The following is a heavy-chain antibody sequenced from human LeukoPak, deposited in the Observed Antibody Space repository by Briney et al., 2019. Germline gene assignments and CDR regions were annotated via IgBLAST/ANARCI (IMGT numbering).Heavy chain of an antibody. CDR2: NSGSGGST. CDR3: ARGVVQQLVNHAFDI. J-gene: IGHJ3*02. Sequence: GGSLRLSCAASGFTFSSYAMSWVRQAPGKGLEWVSANSGSGGSTYYADSVKGRFTISRDNSKNTLYLQMNSLRAEDTAVYYCARGVVQQLVNHAFDIWGQGTMVTVSS. D-gene: IGHD6-13*01. CDR1: GFTFSSYA. V-gene: IGHV3-23*01.